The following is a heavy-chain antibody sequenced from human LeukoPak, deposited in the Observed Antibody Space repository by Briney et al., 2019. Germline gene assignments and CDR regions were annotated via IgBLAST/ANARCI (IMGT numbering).Heavy chain of an antibody. CDR1: GGSISSYY. V-gene: IGHV4-59*01. Sequence: SETLSLTCAVSGGSISSYYWSWIRQPPGKGLEWIGYIYYSGSTNYNPSLKSRVTISVDTSKNQFSLKLSSVTAADTAVYYCARVRHYYDSSGYSAGIDYWGQGTLVTVSS. CDR2: IYYSGST. J-gene: IGHJ4*02. CDR3: ARVRHYYDSSGYSAGIDY. D-gene: IGHD3-22*01.